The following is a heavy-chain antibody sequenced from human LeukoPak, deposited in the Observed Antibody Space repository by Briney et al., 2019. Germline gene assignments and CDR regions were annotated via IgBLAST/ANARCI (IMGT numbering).Heavy chain of an antibody. D-gene: IGHD1-20*01. CDR1: GFTFSSYG. CDR2: IKDDGSDK. Sequence: GGSLRLSCTASGFTFSSYGMHWVRQAPGKGLEWVANIKDDGSDKYHVDSVKGRFSISKDNARNSLYLQMNSLRVEDTAVYYCVPLNWNPPGDFDRWGQGTLVTVSS. J-gene: IGHJ4*02. CDR3: VPLNWNPPGDFDR. V-gene: IGHV3-7*01.